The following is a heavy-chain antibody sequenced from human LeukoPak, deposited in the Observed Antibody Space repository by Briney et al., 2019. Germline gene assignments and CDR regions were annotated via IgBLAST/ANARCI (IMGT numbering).Heavy chain of an antibody. CDR2: INPSGGST. CDR3: ARETEKRGYSYGWTNLFDY. V-gene: IGHV1-46*01. CDR1: GYTFTSYY. Sequence: GASVKVSCKASGYTFTSYYMHWVRQAPGQGLEWMGIINPSGGSTSYAQKFQGRVTMTRDTSTSTVYMELSRLRADDTAVYYCARETEKRGYSYGWTNLFDYWGQGTLVTVSS. J-gene: IGHJ4*02. D-gene: IGHD5-18*01.